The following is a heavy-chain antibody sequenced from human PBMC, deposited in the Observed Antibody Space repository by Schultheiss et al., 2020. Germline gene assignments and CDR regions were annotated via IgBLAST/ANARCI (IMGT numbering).Heavy chain of an antibody. CDR2: ISSSSSTI. CDR3: ARDRGSRD. V-gene: IGHV3-48*01. Sequence: GGSLRLSCAASGFSFEDHVMSWVRQAPGRGLEWVSYISSSSSTIYYADSVKGRFTISRDNAKNSLYLQMNSLRAEDTAVYYCARDRGSRDWGQGTLVTVSS. D-gene: IGHD1-26*01. J-gene: IGHJ4*02. CDR1: GFSFEDHV.